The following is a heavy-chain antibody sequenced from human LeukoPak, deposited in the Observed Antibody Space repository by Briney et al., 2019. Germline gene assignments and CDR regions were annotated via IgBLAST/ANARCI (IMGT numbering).Heavy chain of an antibody. J-gene: IGHJ4*02. Sequence: PGRSLRLSCAASGFTFSSYGMHWVRQAPGKGLEWVAVISYDGSNKYYADSVKGRFTISRDNSKNTLYLQMNSLRAEDAAVYYYAKDPMPVSLSIMGDWGQGTLVTVSS. CDR1: GFTFSSYG. V-gene: IGHV3-30*18. CDR2: ISYDGSNK. CDR3: AKDPMPVSLSIMGD. D-gene: IGHD2-2*01.